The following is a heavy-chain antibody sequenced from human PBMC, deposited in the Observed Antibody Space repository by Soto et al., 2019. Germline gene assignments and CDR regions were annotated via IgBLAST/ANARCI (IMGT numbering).Heavy chain of an antibody. D-gene: IGHD5-18*01. Sequence: ASETLSLTCAVYGGSFSGYYWSWIRQPPGKGLEWIGEINHSGSTNYNPSLKSRVTISVDTSKNQFSLKLSSVTAADTAVYYCARDHVRAMVNFDYWGQGTLVTVSS. CDR1: GGSFSGYY. J-gene: IGHJ4*02. V-gene: IGHV4-34*01. CDR3: ARDHVRAMVNFDY. CDR2: INHSGST.